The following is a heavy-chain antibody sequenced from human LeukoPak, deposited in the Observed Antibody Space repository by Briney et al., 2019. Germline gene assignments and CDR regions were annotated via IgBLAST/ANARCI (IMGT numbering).Heavy chain of an antibody. CDR3: ARGGSYRAPDYNYYYGMDV. Sequence: GGSLRLSCAASGLTFDDSAMHWVRLVPGKGLEWVSGINRSGGTVGYADSVKGRFTISRDNAKNSLYLQMSSLRADDTAVYYCARGGSYRAPDYNYYYGMDVWGQGTTVTVSS. V-gene: IGHV3-9*01. CDR1: GLTFDDSA. D-gene: IGHD3-16*02. CDR2: INRSGGTV. J-gene: IGHJ6*02.